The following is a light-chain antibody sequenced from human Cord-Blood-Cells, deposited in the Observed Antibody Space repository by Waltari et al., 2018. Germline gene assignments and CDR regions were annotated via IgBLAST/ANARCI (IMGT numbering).Light chain of an antibody. Sequence: QSALTQPRSVSGSPGQSVTISCTGTSIDVGGYNYVSWYQQHPGKAPKLMIYDVSKRPSGVPDRFSGSKSGNTASPTISGLQAEDEADYYCCSYAGSRYVFGTGTKVTVL. V-gene: IGLV2-11*01. CDR1: SIDVGGYNY. CDR3: CSYAGSRYV. J-gene: IGLJ1*01. CDR2: DVS.